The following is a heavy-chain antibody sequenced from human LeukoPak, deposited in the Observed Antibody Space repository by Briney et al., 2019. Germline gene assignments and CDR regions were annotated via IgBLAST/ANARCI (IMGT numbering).Heavy chain of an antibody. CDR1: GFTLSDYY. V-gene: IGHV3-11*01. CDR3: ARSRTGFLEFGRVDFSS. Sequence: GGSLRLSCAASGFTLSDYYVSWIPLAPGEAVEGVSYMSRSGRTIHYAHPVKGRFNISRDKAKNSLYLQMNSLRAEDKAVYYCARSRTGFLEFGRVDFSSWGQGALVIVSS. J-gene: IGHJ4*02. D-gene: IGHD3-16*01. CDR2: MSRSGRTI.